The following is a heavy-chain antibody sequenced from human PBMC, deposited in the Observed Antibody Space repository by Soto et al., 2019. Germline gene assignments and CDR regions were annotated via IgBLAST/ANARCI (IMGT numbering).Heavy chain of an antibody. V-gene: IGHV3-23*01. Sequence: GGSLRLSCAASGFTYSNYAMSWVRQAPGKGLEWVSAISGSGGGTYYADSVKGRFTISRDNSKSTLYLQLNSLRAEDTAIYYCARDLRDGYNYFFDYWGQGTLVTVSS. CDR2: ISGSGGGT. CDR1: GFTYSNYA. D-gene: IGHD2-21*01. CDR3: ARDLRDGYNYFFDY. J-gene: IGHJ4*01.